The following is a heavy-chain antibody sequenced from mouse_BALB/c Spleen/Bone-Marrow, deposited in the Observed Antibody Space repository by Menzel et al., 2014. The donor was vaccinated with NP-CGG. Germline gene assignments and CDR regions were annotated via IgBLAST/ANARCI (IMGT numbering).Heavy chain of an antibody. CDR2: ISSYNDAT. J-gene: IGHJ2*01. CDR1: GYSFTGYY. Sequence: LVRTGASVKISCKASGYSFTGYYIHWVRQSHGKSLEWIGYISSYNDATNYNQKFKGKATFTLDTSSSAAYMQFNSLTSEDSAVYYCARNFDSWGQGTPLTVSS. V-gene: IGHV1S34*01. CDR3: ARNFDS.